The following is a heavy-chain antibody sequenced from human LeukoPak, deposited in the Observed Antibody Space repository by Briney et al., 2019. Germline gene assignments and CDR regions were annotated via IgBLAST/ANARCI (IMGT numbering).Heavy chain of an antibody. Sequence: PSETLSLTCTVSGGSISSYYWSWIRQPPGKGLEWIGYIYYSGSTNYNPSLKSRVTISVDTFKNQFSLKLSSVTAADTAVYYCARGIYGSGSYYIHWGQGTLVTVSS. CDR2: IYYSGST. CDR1: GGSISSYY. D-gene: IGHD3-10*01. V-gene: IGHV4-59*01. J-gene: IGHJ4*02. CDR3: ARGIYGSGSYYIH.